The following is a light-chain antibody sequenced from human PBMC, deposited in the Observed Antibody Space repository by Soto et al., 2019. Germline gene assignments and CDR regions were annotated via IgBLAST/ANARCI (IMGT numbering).Light chain of an antibody. Sequence: QSALTQPPSVSGAPGQRVTISCTGSSSNIGSTYDVQWYQQLPGTAPKLLIHGNTNRPSGVPDRFSGSKSGTSASLAITGLQPDDEADYYCQSYDDSLSVHYVFGTGTKLTVL. CDR1: SSNIGSTYD. V-gene: IGLV1-40*01. CDR2: GNT. J-gene: IGLJ1*01. CDR3: QSYDDSLSVHYV.